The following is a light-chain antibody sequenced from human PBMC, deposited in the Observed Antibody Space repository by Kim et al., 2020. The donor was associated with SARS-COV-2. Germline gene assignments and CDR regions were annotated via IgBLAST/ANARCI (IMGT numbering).Light chain of an antibody. CDR3: QVWT. CDR1: QSVNRRF. Sequence: PGERATLSCRASQSVNRRFLAWYQQKPGQAPRLLIYGASSRATGIPDRFSGSGSGTDFTLTISRLEPEDFAVYYCQVWTFGQGTKVDIK. V-gene: IGKV3-20*01. CDR2: GAS. J-gene: IGKJ1*01.